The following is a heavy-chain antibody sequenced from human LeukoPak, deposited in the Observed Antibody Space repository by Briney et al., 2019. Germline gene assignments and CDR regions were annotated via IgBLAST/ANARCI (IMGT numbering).Heavy chain of an antibody. D-gene: IGHD1-26*01. V-gene: IGHV5-51*01. CDR1: GYSFTTYW. CDR3: ARHEGSGSYYSY. CDR2: ISPDDSEI. Sequence: GESLKISCKGSGYSFTTYWIAWVRQMPGRGLEWMGIISPDDSEIRYSPSFRGQVTISADKSTSTAYLQWSRLKASDTTIYYCARHEGSGSYYSYWGQGTLVTVSS. J-gene: IGHJ4*02.